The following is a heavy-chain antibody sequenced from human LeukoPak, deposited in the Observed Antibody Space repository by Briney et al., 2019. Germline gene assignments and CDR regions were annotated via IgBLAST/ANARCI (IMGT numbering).Heavy chain of an antibody. Sequence: SETLSLTCAVSGGSFSGYYWSWIRQPPGKGLEWIGDIDHSGSPNYNPSLKSRVTISADTSKNQYSLRLSSVTAADTAVYYCAIDSGDHRVVYWGQGTLVTVSS. CDR3: AIDSGDHRVVY. J-gene: IGHJ4*02. D-gene: IGHD1-26*01. V-gene: IGHV4-34*01. CDR2: IDHSGSP. CDR1: GGSFSGYY.